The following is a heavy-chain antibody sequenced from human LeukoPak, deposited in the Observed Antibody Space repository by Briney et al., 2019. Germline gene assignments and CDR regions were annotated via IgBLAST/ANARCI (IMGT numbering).Heavy chain of an antibody. CDR1: GGSISSYY. CDR2: IYYSGSA. J-gene: IGHJ4*02. Sequence: SETLSLTCTVSGGSISSYYWTWIRQPPGKGLEWIGYIYYSGSANYNPSLRSRVTMSVDTSKNQFSLKVSSVTAADTAVYYCARVGSYGLLDYWGQGTLVTVSS. D-gene: IGHD5-18*01. V-gene: IGHV4-59*01. CDR3: ARVGSYGLLDY.